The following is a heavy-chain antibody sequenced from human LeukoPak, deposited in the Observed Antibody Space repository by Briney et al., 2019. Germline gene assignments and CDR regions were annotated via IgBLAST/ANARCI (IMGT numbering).Heavy chain of an antibody. V-gene: IGHV3-53*01. CDR1: GFTVSINY. CDR2: IYSGGNT. J-gene: IGHJ3*02. Sequence: GGSLRLSCAASGFTVSINYMSWVRQAPGKGLEWVSVIYSGGNTYYADSVKGRFTISRDNSKNTLYLQMNSLRAEDTAVYYCAKDDYVDTAMVDAFDIWGQGTMVTVSS. D-gene: IGHD5-18*01. CDR3: AKDDYVDTAMVDAFDI.